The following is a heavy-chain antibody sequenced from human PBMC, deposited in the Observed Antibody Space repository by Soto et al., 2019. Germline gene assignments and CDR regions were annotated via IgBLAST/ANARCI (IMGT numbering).Heavy chain of an antibody. Sequence: GSLSLSCAASGFTFSGSAMHWVRQASGKGLEWVGRIRSKANSYATAYAASVKGRFTISRDDSKNTAYLQMNSLKTEDTAVYYCATITGTTYYYYYGMDVWGQGTTVTVSS. D-gene: IGHD1-7*01. CDR3: ATITGTTYYYYYGMDV. J-gene: IGHJ6*02. CDR1: GFTFSGSA. CDR2: IRSKANSYAT. V-gene: IGHV3-73*01.